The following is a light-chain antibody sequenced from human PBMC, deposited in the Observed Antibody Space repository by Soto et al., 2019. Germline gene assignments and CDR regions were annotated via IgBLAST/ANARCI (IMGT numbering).Light chain of an antibody. J-gene: IGKJ1*01. CDR2: DIS. V-gene: IGKV1-5*01. CDR3: QQYNSYS. Sequence: DIQMTQSPSTLSASVGDRVTITCRASQSISDWLAWYQQKPGKAPKLLIYDISNLEIGVPSRFSGSGSGTEFTLTISGLQPYDFATYYCQQYNSYSFGQGTKVEIK. CDR1: QSISDW.